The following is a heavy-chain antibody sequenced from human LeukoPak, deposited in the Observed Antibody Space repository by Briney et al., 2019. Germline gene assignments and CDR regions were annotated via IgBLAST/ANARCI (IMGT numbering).Heavy chain of an antibody. Sequence: PSETLSLTCTVSGGSISSSSYYWGWIRQPPGKGLEWIGSIYYSGSTYYNPSLKSRVAISVDTSKNQFSLRLSSVTAADTAVYYCARENYYDSCGYLYWGQGTLVTVSS. CDR1: GGSISSSSYY. CDR2: IYYSGST. D-gene: IGHD3-22*01. CDR3: ARENYYDSCGYLY. V-gene: IGHV4-39*07. J-gene: IGHJ4*02.